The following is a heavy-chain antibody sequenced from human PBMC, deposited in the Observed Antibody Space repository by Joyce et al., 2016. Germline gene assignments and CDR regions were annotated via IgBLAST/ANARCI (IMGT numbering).Heavy chain of an antibody. V-gene: IGHV3-21*06. J-gene: IGHJ4*02. CDR1: EFSFSRYS. Sequence: EVQLVESGGGLVKPGESLRLSCAASEFSFSRYSMNWVRQAPGRGLEWVSTISSHSIYICYADSVNGRFTISRDNAKNSVYLQMTGLRAEDTAVYYCTRDLSTGQPGGFDYWGLGTLVTVSS. D-gene: IGHD1-14*01. CDR3: TRDLSTGQPGGFDY. CDR2: ISSHSIYI.